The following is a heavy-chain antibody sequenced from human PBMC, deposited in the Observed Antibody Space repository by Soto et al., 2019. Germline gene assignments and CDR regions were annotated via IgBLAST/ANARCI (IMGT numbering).Heavy chain of an antibody. Sequence: SETLSLTCTVSGGSVSTRYWSWIRQPPGEGLEWIGYIYNSGSTTYNPSLKSRVSVSVDTSKNQFFLRLSSVTAGDTAVYFCARHVTTYKSGNDYDAFDVWGQGTMVTVSS. CDR3: ARHVTTYKSGNDYDAFDV. CDR2: IYNSGST. CDR1: GGSVSTRY. V-gene: IGHV4-59*08. J-gene: IGHJ3*01. D-gene: IGHD5-12*01.